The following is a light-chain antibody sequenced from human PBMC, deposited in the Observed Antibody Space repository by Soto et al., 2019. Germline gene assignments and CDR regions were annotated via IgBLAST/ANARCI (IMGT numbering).Light chain of an antibody. J-gene: IGKJ2*01. Sequence: EIVLTQSPDILSLSPGEGATLSCRASQRLSTDNLAWYQHKPGQAPRLLIYGASHRATGIPDRFSGSGSGTDFTLTISRLEPEDFAVYYCQEYGRTFGQGTKLEIK. V-gene: IGKV3-20*01. CDR1: QRLSTDN. CDR3: QEYGRT. CDR2: GAS.